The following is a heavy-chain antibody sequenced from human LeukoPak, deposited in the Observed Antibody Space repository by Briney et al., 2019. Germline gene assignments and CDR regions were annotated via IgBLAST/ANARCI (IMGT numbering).Heavy chain of an antibody. J-gene: IGHJ5*02. Sequence: ASVKVSCNASGYRFIYYFIHWVRQAPGQGPGCMGGINPNTGDTKYVQRFQGRVTMTRDTSSSTAYMELSGLNSDDTAMYFCARDVIMGYEHGWFDPWGQGTLVTVSS. CDR2: INPNTGDT. D-gene: IGHD2-8*01. V-gene: IGHV1-2*02. CDR1: GYRFIYYF. CDR3: ARDVIMGYEHGWFDP.